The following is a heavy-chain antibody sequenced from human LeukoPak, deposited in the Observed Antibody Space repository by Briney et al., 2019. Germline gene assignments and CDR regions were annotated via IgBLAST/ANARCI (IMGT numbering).Heavy chain of an antibody. CDR3: ARGGYYGSGNDFRFDP. Sequence: SETLSLTCNVSGGSIRGYYWSWIRQPPGKGLEWIGYIYSSGSTNYNPSLKSRVTISVDTSKNQVSLKLSSVTAADPAVYYCARGGYYGSGNDFRFDPWGQGTLVNVSS. J-gene: IGHJ5*02. D-gene: IGHD3-10*01. CDR2: IYSSGST. CDR1: GGSIRGYY. V-gene: IGHV4-59*01.